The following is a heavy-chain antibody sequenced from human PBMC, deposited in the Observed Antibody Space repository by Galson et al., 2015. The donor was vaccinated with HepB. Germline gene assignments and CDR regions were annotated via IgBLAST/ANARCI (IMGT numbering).Heavy chain of an antibody. Sequence: SLRLSCAASGFTFSSYGMHWVRQAPGKGLEWVAVIWYDGSNKYYADSVKGRFTISRDNSKNTLYLQMNSLRAEDTAVYYCARERGPYSSSLPRIFDYWGQGTLVTVSS. CDR2: IWYDGSNK. CDR1: GFTFSSYG. D-gene: IGHD6-6*01. V-gene: IGHV3-33*01. J-gene: IGHJ4*02. CDR3: ARERGPYSSSLPRIFDY.